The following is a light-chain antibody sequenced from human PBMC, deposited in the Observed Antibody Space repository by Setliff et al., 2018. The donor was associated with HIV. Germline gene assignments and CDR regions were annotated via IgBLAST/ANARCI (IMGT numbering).Light chain of an antibody. CDR2: EVS. J-gene: IGLJ3*02. V-gene: IGLV2-14*01. Sequence: QSALTQFASVSGSPGQSITISCTGTSSDVGGYKYVSWYQQHPGKAPKVLIYEVSNRPSGVSARFFGSKSGNTASLTISGLQAEDEAAYYCSSYTSTSTLVFGGGTKVTVL. CDR3: SSYTSTSTLV. CDR1: SSDVGGYKY.